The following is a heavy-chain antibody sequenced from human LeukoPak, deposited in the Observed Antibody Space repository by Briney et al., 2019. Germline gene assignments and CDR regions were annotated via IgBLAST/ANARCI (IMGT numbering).Heavy chain of an antibody. CDR1: GFTFSSYG. CDR3: ARDFWPVDTAVDY. D-gene: IGHD5-18*01. V-gene: IGHV3-33*01. CDR2: IWYDGSNK. Sequence: GGSLRLSCAASGFTFSSYGMHWVRQAPGKGLEGVAVIWYDGSNKYYADSVKGRFTISRDNSKNTLYLQMNSLRAEDTAVYYCARDFWPVDTAVDYWGQGTLVTVSS. J-gene: IGHJ4*02.